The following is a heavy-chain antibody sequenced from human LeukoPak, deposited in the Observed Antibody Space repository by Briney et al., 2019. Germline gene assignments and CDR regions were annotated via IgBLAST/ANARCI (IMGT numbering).Heavy chain of an antibody. CDR3: ARERKYDSNFDY. D-gene: IGHD1-1*01. CDR2: IKTDGSST. Sequence: GGSLRLSCAASGFTFSSYWMHWVRQAPGKGLVWVSRIKTDGSSTSYADSAKGRFTISRDNAKNTLYLQMNSLRAEDTAVYYCARERKYDSNFDYWGQGTLVTVSS. V-gene: IGHV3-74*01. J-gene: IGHJ4*02. CDR1: GFTFSSYW.